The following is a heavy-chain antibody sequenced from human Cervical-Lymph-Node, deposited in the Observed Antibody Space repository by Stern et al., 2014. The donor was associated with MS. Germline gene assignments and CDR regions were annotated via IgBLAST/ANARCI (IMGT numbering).Heavy chain of an antibody. D-gene: IGHD1-1*01. CDR1: GFSLGTSGAS. V-gene: IGHV2-70*15. CDR2: IDWEDDK. Sequence: QVPLKESGPALVRPTQTVTLTCTFSGFSLGTSGASVSWIRQPPGKALEWLARIDWEDDKYYSTSLKTRLTISKDTSKDQVVLTMTNMSPMDTATYYCARDTWNVVYFDLWGRGTLVTVSS. CDR3: ARDTWNVVYFDL. J-gene: IGHJ2*01.